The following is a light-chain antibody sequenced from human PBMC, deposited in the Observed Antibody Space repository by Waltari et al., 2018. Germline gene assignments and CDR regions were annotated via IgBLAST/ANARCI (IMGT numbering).Light chain of an antibody. V-gene: IGKV4-1*01. J-gene: IGKJ4*01. CDR3: QQYYSTPPT. CDR1: QSLYSSNNKNY. CDR2: WAS. Sequence: DIVMTQSPDSLAVSLGERATINCKSSQSLYSSNNKNYLVWYQQKPGQPPKLLIYWASTRESGVPDRFSGSGSGTDFTLSISSLQAEDVAVYYCQQYYSTPPTFGGGTKVEIK.